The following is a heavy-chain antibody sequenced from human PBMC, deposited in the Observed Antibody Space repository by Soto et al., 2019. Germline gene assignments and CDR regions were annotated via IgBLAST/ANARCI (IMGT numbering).Heavy chain of an antibody. Sequence: QVTLKESGPVLVKPTETLTLTCTVSGFSLSNARMGVSWIRQPPGKALEWLAHIFSNDEKSYNTSLKSRLTISKDTSKSQVVLTMTNMDPVDTATYYCARIRRVGIHLDYWGQGTLVTVSS. J-gene: IGHJ4*02. CDR1: GFSLSNARMG. V-gene: IGHV2-26*01. D-gene: IGHD5-18*01. CDR2: IFSNDEK. CDR3: ARIRRVGIHLDY.